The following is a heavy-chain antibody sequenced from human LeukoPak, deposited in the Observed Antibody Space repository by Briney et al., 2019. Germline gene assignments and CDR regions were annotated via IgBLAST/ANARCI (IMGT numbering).Heavy chain of an antibody. D-gene: IGHD4-23*01. CDR2: INTNTGNP. Sequence: ASVKVSCKASGYTFTSYARNWVRQAPGQGLEWMGWINTNTGNPTYAQGFTGRFVFSLDTSVSTAYLQISSLKAEDTAVYYCAIDHGGERWRDAEYFQHWGQGTLVTVSS. J-gene: IGHJ1*01. V-gene: IGHV7-4-1*02. CDR3: AIDHGGERWRDAEYFQH. CDR1: GYTFTSYA.